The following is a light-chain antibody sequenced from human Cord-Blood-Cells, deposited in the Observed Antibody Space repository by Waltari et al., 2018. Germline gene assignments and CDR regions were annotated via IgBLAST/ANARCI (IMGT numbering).Light chain of an antibody. CDR3: SSYTSSSPL. CDR1: SSDVGGYNY. CDR2: DVS. J-gene: IGLJ3*02. V-gene: IGLV2-14*01. Sequence: QSALTQPASVSGSPGQSITISCTGTSSDVGGYNYVSWYQQHPSKAPKIMIYDVSNRPSGVSNRFSGSKSGNTASLTISGLQAEDEADYYCSSYTSSSPLFGGGTKLTVL.